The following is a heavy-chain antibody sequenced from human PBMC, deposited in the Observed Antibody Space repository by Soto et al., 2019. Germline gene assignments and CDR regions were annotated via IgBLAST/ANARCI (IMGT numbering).Heavy chain of an antibody. D-gene: IGHD6-19*01. CDR1: RFIFSNYA. CDR2: IGGKGADT. V-gene: IGHV3-23*01. Sequence: PRGSLRLSAAAARFIFSNYAISWVRQPPGKGLEWVSAIGGKGADTYFADSVKGRFTISRDNSKSALYLQMNSLRADDTDVYFCALPSGLTVPGPYYRGKGTLVTVSA. J-gene: IGHJ4*02. CDR3: ALPSGLTVPGPYY.